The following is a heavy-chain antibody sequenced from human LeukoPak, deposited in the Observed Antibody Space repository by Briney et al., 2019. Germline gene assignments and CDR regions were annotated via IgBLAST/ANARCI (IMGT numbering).Heavy chain of an antibody. V-gene: IGHV3-23*01. CDR2: VRVNGRST. CDR3: AKPGEASNYYFDY. D-gene: IGHD2-21*01. J-gene: IGHJ4*02. CDR1: GFTFSTYD. Sequence: GGSLRLSCSASGFTFSTYDMSWVRQAPGKGLEWVSTVRVNGRSTFYADSVRGRFTISRDNSKNTLYLQMNSLRAEDTALYYCAKPGEASNYYFDYWGQGALVTVSS.